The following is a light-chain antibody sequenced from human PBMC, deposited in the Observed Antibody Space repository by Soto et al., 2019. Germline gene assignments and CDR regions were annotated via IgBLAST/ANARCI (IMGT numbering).Light chain of an antibody. V-gene: IGKV3-15*01. J-gene: IGKJ3*01. CDR2: HAS. Sequence: EIVMTQSPATLSVSPGERATLSCKVSPSVNSNLAWYQQKPGQAPRLLIYHASARAIGIPARFSGSGSGTEFTLTISSLQSEDFAVYYCQQYSNWPFTFGPGTKVDIK. CDR3: QQYSNWPFT. CDR1: PSVNSN.